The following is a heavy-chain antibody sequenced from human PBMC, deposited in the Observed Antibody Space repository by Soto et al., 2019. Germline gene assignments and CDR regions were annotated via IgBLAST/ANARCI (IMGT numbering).Heavy chain of an antibody. V-gene: IGHV4-34*01. CDR3: ARGFTNAFESSGYYSRF. CDR2: ISHSGVT. CDR1: GGSFSGYP. Sequence: QVQLQQWGGGLLKPSETLSLTCAVYGGSFSGYPWTWIRQPPGKGLECIWEISHSGVTNYNPSLKSRVTMSIDTSKKQFSLILASVTAADTAVYFCARGFTNAFESSGYYSRFWGQGSPVTVSS. D-gene: IGHD3-22*01. J-gene: IGHJ4*02.